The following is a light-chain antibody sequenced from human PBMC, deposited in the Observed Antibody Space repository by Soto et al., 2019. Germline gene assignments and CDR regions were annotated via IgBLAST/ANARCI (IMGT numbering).Light chain of an antibody. V-gene: IGLV1-40*01. CDR3: QSYDSSLSGFYV. Sequence: QPVLTQPPSVSGAPGQRVTISCTGSSSNIGAGYDVHWYQQLPGTAPKLLIYGNSNLPSGVPDRFSGSKSGTAASLAITGLQAEDEADYYCQSYDSSLSGFYVFGTGTTLTVL. J-gene: IGLJ1*01. CDR2: GNS. CDR1: SSNIGAGYD.